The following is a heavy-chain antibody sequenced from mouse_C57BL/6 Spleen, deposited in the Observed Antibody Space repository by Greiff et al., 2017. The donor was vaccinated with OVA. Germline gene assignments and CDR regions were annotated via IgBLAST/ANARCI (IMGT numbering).Heavy chain of an antibody. V-gene: IGHV5-4*01. Sequence: EVQGVESGGGLVKPGGSLKLSCAASGFTFSSYAMSWVRQTPEKRLEWVATISDGGSYTYYPDNVTGRFTISIDHAKNHLYLQMSHLNAEDTAMYYCAKEDYYARDYWGQGTSVTVSS. CDR1: GFTFSSYA. CDR2: ISDGGSYT. J-gene: IGHJ4*01. CDR3: AKEDYYARDY.